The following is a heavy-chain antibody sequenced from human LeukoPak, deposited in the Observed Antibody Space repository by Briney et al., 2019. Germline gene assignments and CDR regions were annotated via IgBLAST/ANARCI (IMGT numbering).Heavy chain of an antibody. J-gene: IGHJ4*02. Sequence: SETLSLTCTVSGGSISSDYWSWIRQPPGKGLEWIGYIYYSGSTNYNPSLKSRVTISVDTSKNQFSLKLSSVTAADTAVYYCARDRDLLGIDYWGQGTLVTVSS. CDR2: IYYSGST. V-gene: IGHV4-59*01. CDR1: GGSISSDY. CDR3: ARDRDLLGIDY. D-gene: IGHD7-27*01.